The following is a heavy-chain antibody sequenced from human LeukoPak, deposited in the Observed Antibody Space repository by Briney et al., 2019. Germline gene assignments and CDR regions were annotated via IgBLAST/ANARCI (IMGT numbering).Heavy chain of an antibody. CDR2: INPNSGGT. CDR3: ARAFSGSYLYNWFDP. D-gene: IGHD1-26*01. Sequence: ASVKVSCKASGYTFTGYYMHWVRQAPGQGLEWMGWINPNSGGTNYAQKFQGRVTMTRDTSISTAYMELSRPRSDDTAVYYCARAFSGSYLYNWFDPWGQGTLVTVSS. J-gene: IGHJ5*02. CDR1: GYTFTGYY. V-gene: IGHV1-2*02.